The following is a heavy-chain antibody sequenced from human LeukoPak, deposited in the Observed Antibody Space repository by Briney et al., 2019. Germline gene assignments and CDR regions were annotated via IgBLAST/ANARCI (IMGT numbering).Heavy chain of an antibody. CDR2: ISAYNGNT. CDR3: ARDRNCGGDCYSGRYNWFDP. CDR1: GYTFTSYG. J-gene: IGHJ5*02. Sequence: ASVKVSCKASGYTFTSYGISWVRQAPGQGLEWMGWISAYNGNTNYAQKLQGRVTMTTDTSTSTAYMELRGLRSDDTAVYYCARDRNCGGDCYSGRYNWFDPWGQGTLVTVSS. D-gene: IGHD2-21*02. V-gene: IGHV1-18*01.